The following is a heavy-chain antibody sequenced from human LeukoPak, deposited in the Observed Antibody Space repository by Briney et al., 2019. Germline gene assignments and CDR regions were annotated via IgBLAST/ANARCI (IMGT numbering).Heavy chain of an antibody. Sequence: PGGSLRLSCAASGFTFSSYSMNWVRQAPGKGLEWDSYISSSSSTIYYADSVKGRFTISRDNAKNTLYLQMNSLRAEDTAVYYCTRYSGSYYGFDYWGQGTLVTVSS. V-gene: IGHV3-48*01. CDR1: GFTFSSYS. CDR3: TRYSGSYYGFDY. CDR2: ISSSSSTI. J-gene: IGHJ4*02. D-gene: IGHD1-26*01.